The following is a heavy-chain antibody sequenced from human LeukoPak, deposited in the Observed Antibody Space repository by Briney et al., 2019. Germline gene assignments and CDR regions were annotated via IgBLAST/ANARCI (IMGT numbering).Heavy chain of an antibody. Sequence: ASVKVSCKASGYTFTSYDINGVRQASGQGLEGMGWMNPKSGNTGYAQKFQGRVTMTSTPSIRTPYMDLSSLRSEDTAVYYCARESGLYGSGSRYWGQGTLVTVSS. CDR2: MNPKSGNT. V-gene: IGHV1-8*01. J-gene: IGHJ4*02. CDR3: ARESGLYGSGSRY. D-gene: IGHD3-10*01. CDR1: GYTFTSYD.